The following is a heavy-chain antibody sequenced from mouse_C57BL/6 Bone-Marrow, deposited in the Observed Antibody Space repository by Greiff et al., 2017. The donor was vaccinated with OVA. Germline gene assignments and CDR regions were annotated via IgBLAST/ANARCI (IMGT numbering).Heavy chain of an antibody. J-gene: IGHJ1*03. D-gene: IGHD2-5*01. CDR2: INPNNGGT. Sequence: EVQLQQSGPELVKPGASVKIPCKASGYTFTDYNMDWVKQSHGKSLEWIGDINPNNGGTIYNQKFKGKATLTVDKSSSTAYMELRSLTSEDTAVYYCARMGISNYVDWNFNVWGTGTTFTFSS. CDR1: GYTFTDYN. CDR3: ARMGISNYVDWNFNV. V-gene: IGHV1-18*01.